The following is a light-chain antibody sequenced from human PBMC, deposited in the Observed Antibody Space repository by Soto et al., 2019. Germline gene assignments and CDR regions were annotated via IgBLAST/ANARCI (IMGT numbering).Light chain of an antibody. CDR2: GAS. V-gene: IGKV3-20*01. CDR3: HQYDNAPQT. J-gene: IGKJ2*01. CDR1: QTLMRTY. Sequence: EIVLMQSPGTLSLSPGEIATLSCRASQTLMRTYIAWYQQKPGQAPRVLIYGASKRATGIPDRFSGSGSGTDFSLTISRLEPEDFAGYYCHQYDNAPQTYGQGTKVEIK.